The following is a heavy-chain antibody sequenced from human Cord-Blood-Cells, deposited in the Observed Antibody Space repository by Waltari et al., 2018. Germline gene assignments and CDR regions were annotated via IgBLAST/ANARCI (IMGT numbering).Heavy chain of an antibody. CDR2: TYYRSKWYN. J-gene: IGHJ3*02. CDR3: ARDPTDHLGATDAVDI. Sequence: QVQLQQSGPGLVKPSQTLTLTCAISVDSVAATSAPWNWISPSPWRGLEWLGRTYYRSKWYNDYAVSVKSRITITPDTSKNQFSLQLNSVTPEDTAVYYCARDPTDHLGATDAVDIWGQGTMVTVSS. V-gene: IGHV6-1*01. CDR1: VDSVAATSAP. D-gene: IGHD1-26*01.